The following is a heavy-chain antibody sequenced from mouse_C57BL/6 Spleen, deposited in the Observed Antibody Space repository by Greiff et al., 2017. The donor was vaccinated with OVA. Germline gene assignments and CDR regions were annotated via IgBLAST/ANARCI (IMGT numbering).Heavy chain of an antibody. J-gene: IGHJ3*01. CDR2: IDPETGGT. D-gene: IGHD2-1*01. CDR3: TREEEVYCGNYVAWFAY. V-gene: IGHV1-15*01. CDR1: GYTFTDYE. Sequence: VQLQQSGAELVRPGASVTLSCKASGYTFTDYEMHWVKQTPVHGLEWIGAIDPETGGTAYNQKFKGKAILTADKSSSTAYMELRSLTSEDSAVYYCTREEEVYCGNYVAWFAYWGQGTLVTVSA.